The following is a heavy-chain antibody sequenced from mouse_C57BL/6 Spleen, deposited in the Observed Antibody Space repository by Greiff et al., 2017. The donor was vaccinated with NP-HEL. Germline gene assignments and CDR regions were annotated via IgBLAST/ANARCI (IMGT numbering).Heavy chain of an antibody. CDR2: ISSGSSTI. V-gene: IGHV5-17*01. Sequence: EVKVVESGGGLVKPGGSLKLSCAASGFTFSDYGMHWVRQAPEKGLEWVAYISSGSSTIYYADTVKGRFTISRDNATNTLFLQMTSLRSEDTAMYYCARWLLPVGATFGVWGTGTTVTVSS. D-gene: IGHD2-3*01. CDR3: ARWLLPVGATFGV. CDR1: GFTFSDYG. J-gene: IGHJ1*03.